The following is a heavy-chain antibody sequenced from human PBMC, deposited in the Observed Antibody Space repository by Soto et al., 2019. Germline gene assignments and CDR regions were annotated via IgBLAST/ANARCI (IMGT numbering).Heavy chain of an antibody. CDR2: IIPIFGTA. Sequence: QVQLVQSGAEVKKPGSSVKVSCKASGGTFSSYAISWVRQAPGQGLEWMGGIIPIFGTANYAQKFQGRVTITADESTSTAYMELSSLRSEDTAVYYCASRSRIGDSSGSGAFDIWGHAPMVTVSS. CDR3: ASRSRIGDSSGSGAFDI. D-gene: IGHD3-22*01. J-gene: IGHJ3*02. V-gene: IGHV1-69*01. CDR1: GGTFSSYA.